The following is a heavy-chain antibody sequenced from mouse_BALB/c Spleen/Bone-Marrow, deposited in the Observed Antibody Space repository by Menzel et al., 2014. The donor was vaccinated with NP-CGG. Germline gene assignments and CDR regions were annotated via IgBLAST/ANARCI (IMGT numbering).Heavy chain of an antibody. Sequence: EVNVVEPGGGLVKSGGSLKLSCAASGFSFSNYGMSWLRQTPEKGLEWVATISGDGRYTFYSDSVKGRFTISRDNAKNNLYLQLSSLRSEDTALYYCARHAYYDQTEVSFVCWGQGTLVTVSA. CDR3: ARHAYYDQTEVSFVC. V-gene: IGHV5-9-2*01. CDR2: ISGDGRYT. CDR1: GFSFSNYG. D-gene: IGHD2-4*01. J-gene: IGHJ3*01.